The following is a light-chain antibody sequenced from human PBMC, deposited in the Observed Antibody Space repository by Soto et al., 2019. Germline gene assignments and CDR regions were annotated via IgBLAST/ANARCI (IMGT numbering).Light chain of an antibody. CDR2: GAS. J-gene: IGKJ2*01. CDR3: HQKEGSPYT. Sequence: EIVLTQSPGTLSLSPGERATLSCRASQSVRSNYLAWYQQKPGQAPRLLIYGASSRATGIPDRFSGTGSGPSSTLTISRLQHEDFTAYYRHQKEGSPYTFGQGTKPAIK. CDR1: QSVRSNY. V-gene: IGKV3-20*01.